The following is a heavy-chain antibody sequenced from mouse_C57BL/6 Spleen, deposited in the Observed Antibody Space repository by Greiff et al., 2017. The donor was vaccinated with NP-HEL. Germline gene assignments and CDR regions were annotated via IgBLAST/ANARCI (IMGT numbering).Heavy chain of an antibody. CDR3: ARDADWDRAMDY. CDR2: SRNKANDYTT. J-gene: IGHJ4*01. D-gene: IGHD4-1*01. CDR1: GFTFSDFY. V-gene: IGHV7-1*01. Sequence: EVKLMESGGGLVQSGRSLRLSCATSGFTFSDFYMEWVRQAPGKGLEWIAASRNKANDYTTEYSASVKGRFIVSRDTSQSILYLQMNALRAEDTAVYYCARDADWDRAMDYWGQGTSVTVSS.